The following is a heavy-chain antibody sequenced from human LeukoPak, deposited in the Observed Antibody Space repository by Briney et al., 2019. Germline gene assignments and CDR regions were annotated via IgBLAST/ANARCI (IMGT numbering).Heavy chain of an antibody. J-gene: IGHJ4*02. CDR1: GGSISSSNW. D-gene: IGHD5-18*01. CDR3: ARIQGYSYGELDY. Sequence: SETLSLTCTVSGGSISSSNWWSWVRQPPGKGLEWIGEIYHSGSTNYNPSLKSRVTISVDKSKNQFSLKLSSVTAADTAVYYCARIQGYSYGELDYWGQGTLVTVSS. V-gene: IGHV4-4*02. CDR2: IYHSGST.